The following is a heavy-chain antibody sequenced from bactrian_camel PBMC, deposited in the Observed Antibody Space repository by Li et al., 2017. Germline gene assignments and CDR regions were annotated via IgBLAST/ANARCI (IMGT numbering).Heavy chain of an antibody. D-gene: IGHD2*01. CDR3: ATRTISYYFNY. CDR2: ISSDVTST. V-gene: IGHV3-2*01. CDR1: GFTFSSYY. Sequence: VQLVESGGGLVQPGGSLRLSCAASGFTFSSYYLNWVRQAPGRGIEWVASISSDVTSTYYPDSVKDQFTISRDNAKNTVYLQMNSLKPEDTAVYYCATRTISYYFNYWGRGTQVTVS. J-gene: IGHJ4*01.